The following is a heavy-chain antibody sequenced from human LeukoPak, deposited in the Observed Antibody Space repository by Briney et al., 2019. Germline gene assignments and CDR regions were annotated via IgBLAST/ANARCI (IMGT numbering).Heavy chain of an antibody. CDR3: AREDDFWSGYYSLYYYYYMDV. D-gene: IGHD3-3*01. V-gene: IGHV3-7*01. CDR1: GFTFSSYW. CDR2: IKQDGSEK. J-gene: IGHJ6*03. Sequence: GGSLRLSCAASGFTFSSYWMSWVRQAPGKGLEWVANIKQDGSEKYYVDSVKGRFTISRDNAKNSLYLQMNSLRAEDTAVYYCAREDDFWSGYYSLYYYYYMDVWGKGTTVTVSS.